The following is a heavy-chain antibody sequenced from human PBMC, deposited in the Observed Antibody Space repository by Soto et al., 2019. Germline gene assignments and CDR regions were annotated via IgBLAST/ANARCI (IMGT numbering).Heavy chain of an antibody. J-gene: IGHJ6*03. CDR3: AKGNYDIIRPYYYYYMDV. CDR1: GFPFSSYA. CDR2: ISGSGGST. D-gene: IGHD3-9*01. Sequence: PGGSLRLSCAASGFPFSSYAMSWVRQAPGKGLEWVSAISGSGGSTYYADSVKGRFTISRDNSKNTLYLQMNSLRAEDTAVYYCAKGNYDIIRPYYYYYMDVWGKGTTVTVSS. V-gene: IGHV3-23*01.